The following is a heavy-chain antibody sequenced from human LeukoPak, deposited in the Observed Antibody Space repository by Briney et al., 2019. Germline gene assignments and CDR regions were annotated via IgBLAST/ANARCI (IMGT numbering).Heavy chain of an antibody. V-gene: IGHV4-39*01. CDR3: ARRDFYSSSWVWFDP. Sequence: PPETLSLTCTVSGGSISSSSYYWGWIRQPPGKGLEWIGSIYYSGSTYYNPSLKSRVTISVDTSKNQFSLKLSSVTAADTAVYYCARRDFYSSSWVWFDPWGQGTLVTVSS. J-gene: IGHJ5*02. D-gene: IGHD6-13*01. CDR2: IYYSGST. CDR1: GGSISSSSYY.